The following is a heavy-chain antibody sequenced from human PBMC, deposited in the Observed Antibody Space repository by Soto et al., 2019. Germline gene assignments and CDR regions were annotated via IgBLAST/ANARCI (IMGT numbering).Heavy chain of an antibody. CDR2: IYHSGST. CDR1: GGSISSSNW. Sequence: SETLSLTCAVSGGSISSSNWWSWVRQPPGKGLEWIGEIYHSGSTNYNPSLKSRVTISVDKSKNQFSLKLSSVTAADTAVYYCARRYDFWSGYSERYYYYYGMDVWGQGTTVTVSS. CDR3: ARRYDFWSGYSERYYYYYGMDV. J-gene: IGHJ6*02. D-gene: IGHD3-3*01. V-gene: IGHV4-4*02.